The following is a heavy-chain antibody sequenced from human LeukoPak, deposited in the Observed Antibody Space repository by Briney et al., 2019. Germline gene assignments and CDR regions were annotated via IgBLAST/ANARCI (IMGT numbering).Heavy chain of an antibody. D-gene: IGHD2-15*01. CDR2: ISSSSNTI. Sequence: GGSLRLSCAASGLIFSSYSMNWVRQAPGKGQEWVSYISSSSNTIYYADSVKGRFTISRDNAKNPLYLQMNSLRAEDTAVYYCARGDCSGGSCYLSLTTIDYWGQGTLVTVSS. V-gene: IGHV3-48*01. CDR3: ARGDCSGGSCYLSLTTIDY. CDR1: GLIFSSYS. J-gene: IGHJ4*02.